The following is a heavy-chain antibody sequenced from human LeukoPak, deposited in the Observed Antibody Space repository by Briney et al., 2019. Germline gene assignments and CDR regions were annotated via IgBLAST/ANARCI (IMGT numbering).Heavy chain of an antibody. J-gene: IGHJ6*03. CDR3: ARLVVVAATAGWNYYMDV. D-gene: IGHD2-15*01. CDR2: IYPGDSDT. V-gene: IGHV5-51*01. Sequence: GESLKISCKGSGYSFTSYWIGWVRQMPGKGLEWMGIIYPGDSDTRYSPSFQGQVTISADKSISTAYLQWSSLKASDTAMYYCARLVVVAATAGWNYYMDVWGKGTTVTISS. CDR1: GYSFTSYW.